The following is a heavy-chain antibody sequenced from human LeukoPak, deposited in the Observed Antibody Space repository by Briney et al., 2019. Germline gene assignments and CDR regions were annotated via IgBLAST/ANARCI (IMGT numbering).Heavy chain of an antibody. J-gene: IGHJ6*03. V-gene: IGHV3-43D*04. CDR3: ARDHGDCSVTSCAVGPYYYYMDV. D-gene: IGHD2-2*01. CDR1: GFTFSDYD. Sequence: GGSLRLSCAASGFTFSDYDRHGVRHARGKGLGWVSLFSWDGVSKYYADSVKRRFTISRDNAKNSLYLQLNSLRAEDTAVYYCARDHGDCSVTSCAVGPYYYYMDVWGKGTTVTVSS. CDR2: FSWDGVSK.